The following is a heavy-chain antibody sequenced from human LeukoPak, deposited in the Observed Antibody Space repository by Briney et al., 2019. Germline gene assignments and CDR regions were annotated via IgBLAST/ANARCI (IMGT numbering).Heavy chain of an antibody. CDR2: ISSSSSYI. D-gene: IGHD3-22*01. V-gene: IGHV3-21*01. CDR1: GFTFSSNS. Sequence: GGSLRLSCAASGFTFSSNSMNWVRQAPGKGLEWVSAISSSSSYIYYADSVKGRFTISRDNAKNSLYLQMNSLRAEDTAVYYCARDPAYYYDSSGYYFFDYWGQGTLVTVSS. J-gene: IGHJ4*02. CDR3: ARDPAYYYDSSGYYFFDY.